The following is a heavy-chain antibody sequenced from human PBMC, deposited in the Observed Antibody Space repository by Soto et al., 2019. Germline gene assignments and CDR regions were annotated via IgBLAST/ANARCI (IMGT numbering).Heavy chain of an antibody. D-gene: IGHD3-3*01. CDR3: ARDRRRFLEWLPPAGYFDY. CDR2: MNPNSGNT. CDR1: GYTFTSYD. J-gene: IGHJ4*02. Sequence: QVQLVQSGAEVKKPGASVKVSCKASGYTFTSYDINWVRQATGQGLEWMGWMNPNSGNTGYAQKFQGRVTMTRNTSISTAYMELSRLRSEDTAVYYCARDRRRFLEWLPPAGYFDYWGQGTLVTVSS. V-gene: IGHV1-8*01.